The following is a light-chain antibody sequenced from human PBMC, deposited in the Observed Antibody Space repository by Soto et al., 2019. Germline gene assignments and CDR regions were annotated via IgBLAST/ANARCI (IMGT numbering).Light chain of an antibody. Sequence: EIVLTESPATVSLSPGERATLWCRASQSVSSYLAWYQQKPGQAPRLLIYDASNRATGIPARFSGSGSGTDFTLTISSLEPEDFAVYYCQQRGNWPPWTFGQGTKVDIK. CDR2: DAS. CDR3: QQRGNWPPWT. CDR1: QSVSSY. V-gene: IGKV3-11*01. J-gene: IGKJ1*01.